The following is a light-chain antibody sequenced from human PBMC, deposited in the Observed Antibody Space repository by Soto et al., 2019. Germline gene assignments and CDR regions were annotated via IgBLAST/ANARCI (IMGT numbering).Light chain of an antibody. CDR3: CSYAGSSIRYV. J-gene: IGLJ1*01. Sequence: QSVLTQPASVSGSPGQSITISCTGTSSDVGSYNLVSWYQQHPGKAPKLMIYEGSKRPSGVSNRFSGSKSGNTASLTISGLQAEDEADYYCCSYAGSSIRYVFGTGT. V-gene: IGLV2-23*01. CDR1: SSDVGSYNL. CDR2: EGS.